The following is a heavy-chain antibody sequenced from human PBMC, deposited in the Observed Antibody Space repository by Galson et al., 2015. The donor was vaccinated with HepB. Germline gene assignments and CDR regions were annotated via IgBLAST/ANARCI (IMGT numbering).Heavy chain of an antibody. Sequence: SVKVSCKASGDSFSIYAMSWVRQAPGQGLEWMGGISPILGIPNYARKFQDGVTITADKSTGTAFMELSSLRSEDTAVYYCARADDFWSGYRDAGTSRWFDSWGQGTLVIVSS. CDR3: ARADDFWSGYRDAGTSRWFDS. D-gene: IGHD3-3*01. J-gene: IGHJ5*01. V-gene: IGHV1-69*10. CDR2: ISPILGIP. CDR1: GDSFSIYA.